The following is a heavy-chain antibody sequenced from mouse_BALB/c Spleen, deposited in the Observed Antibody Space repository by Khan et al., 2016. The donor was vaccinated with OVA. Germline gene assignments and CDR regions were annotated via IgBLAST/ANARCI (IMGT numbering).Heavy chain of an antibody. D-gene: IGHD1-1*01. CDR2: ILPGSGSR. Sequence: QVQLKQSGAELMKPGASVKISCKATGYTFSDYWLEWVKQRPGHGLEWIGEILPGSGSRNYNEKFKGKATFTADISYKTTYMQLSSLTSEDSAVYYCARVNYGSRDYFDYWGQGTTLTVSS. V-gene: IGHV1-9*01. CDR1: GYTFSDYW. CDR3: ARVNYGSRDYFDY. J-gene: IGHJ2*01.